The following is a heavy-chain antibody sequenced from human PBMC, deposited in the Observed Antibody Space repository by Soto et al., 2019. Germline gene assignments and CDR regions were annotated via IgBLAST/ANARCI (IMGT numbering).Heavy chain of an antibody. CDR1: GFTFINYA. D-gene: IGHD3-10*01. CDR2: VSGGGDTT. J-gene: IGHJ2*01. CDR3: ARKVPGSTSLPIYWYFAL. V-gene: IGHV3-23*01. Sequence: EVQLLESGGGLVQPGGSLSLSCEGSGFTFINYAMNWVRQAPGKGLEWVSAVSGGGDTTFYADSVKGRFTISRDNSKNTVSLQINSLGVDDTAVYYCARKVPGSTSLPIYWYFALWGRVTLVTVSS.